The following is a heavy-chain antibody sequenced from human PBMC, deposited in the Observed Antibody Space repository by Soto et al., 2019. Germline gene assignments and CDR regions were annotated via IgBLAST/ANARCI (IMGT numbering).Heavy chain of an antibody. CDR3: ARGGCSSTSCYYFYYYYGMDV. D-gene: IGHD2-2*01. CDR1: GGSISSGGYY. J-gene: IGHJ6*02. Sequence: SETLSLTCTVSGGSISSGGYYWSWVRQHPGKGLEWIGYIYYSGSTYYNPSLKSRVTISVDTSKNQFSLKLSSVTAADTAVYYCARGGCSSTSCYYFYYYYGMDVWGQGTTVTVSS. V-gene: IGHV4-31*03. CDR2: IYYSGST.